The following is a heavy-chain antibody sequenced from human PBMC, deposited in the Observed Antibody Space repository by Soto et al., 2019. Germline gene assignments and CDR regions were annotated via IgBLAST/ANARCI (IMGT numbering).Heavy chain of an antibody. J-gene: IGHJ3*02. CDR1: GFTFSSYA. CDR2: ISYDGSNK. D-gene: IGHD3-10*01. Sequence: GGSLRLSCAASGFTFSSYAMHWVRQAPGKGLEWVAVISYDGSNKYYADSVKGRFTISRDNSKNTLYLQMSSLRAEDTAVYYCARALRGISSAFDIWGQGTMVTVPS. CDR3: ARALRGISSAFDI. V-gene: IGHV3-30-3*01.